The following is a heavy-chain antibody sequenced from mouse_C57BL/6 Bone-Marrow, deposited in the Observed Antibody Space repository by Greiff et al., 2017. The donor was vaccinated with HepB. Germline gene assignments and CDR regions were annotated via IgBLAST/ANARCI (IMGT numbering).Heavy chain of an antibody. CDR2: ISYSGST. CDR3: ARCDYDADWYFDV. Sequence: EVQLKQSGPGLAKPSQTLSLTCSVTGYSITSDYWNWIRKFPGNKLEYMGYISYSGSTYYNPSLKSRISLTRDTSKNQYYLQLNSVTTEDTATYYCARCDYDADWYFDVWGTGTTVTVSS. CDR1: GYSITSDY. V-gene: IGHV3-8*01. J-gene: IGHJ1*03. D-gene: IGHD2-4*01.